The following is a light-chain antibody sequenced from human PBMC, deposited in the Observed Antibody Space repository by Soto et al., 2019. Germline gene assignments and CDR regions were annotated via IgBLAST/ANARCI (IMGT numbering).Light chain of an antibody. CDR1: QSVSSSF. J-gene: IGKJ2*01. CDR2: GAS. Sequence: EIELTQSPGTLSLSPGERATLSCRASQSVSSSFLAWYQQRPGQAPRLLVYGASSRATDIPDRFSGSGSGTDFTLTISRLEPEDFAVYYCQQYGSSPPATFGQGTKLEIK. CDR3: QQYGSSPPAT. V-gene: IGKV3-20*01.